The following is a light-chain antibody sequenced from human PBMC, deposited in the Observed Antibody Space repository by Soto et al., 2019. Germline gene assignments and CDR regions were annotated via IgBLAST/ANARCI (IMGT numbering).Light chain of an antibody. J-gene: IGKJ4*01. CDR1: QSVGIE. CDR2: GAS. CDR3: QQYNNWPPRT. V-gene: IGKV3-15*01. Sequence: EIVLTQSPATLSVSPGERATLSCRASQSVGIELAWYHQKPGQAPRLLIYGASTRATGIPARFSGSGSGTEFTLTISDVQSEDFARYHCQQYNNWPPRTFGGGTKVEIK.